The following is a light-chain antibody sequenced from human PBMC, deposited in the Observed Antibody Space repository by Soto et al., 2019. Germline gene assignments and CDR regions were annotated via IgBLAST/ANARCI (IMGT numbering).Light chain of an antibody. Sequence: EMVLTQSPDTLSLSPGERARLSCRASQSVGDNFLGWYQQKPGQAPRLLIYGASTRATGIPDRFSGSGSGTDFTLTINRLEPEDFAVYYCQHYGNSPRTFGQGTKVDIK. CDR1: QSVGDNF. J-gene: IGKJ1*01. CDR3: QHYGNSPRT. V-gene: IGKV3-20*01. CDR2: GAS.